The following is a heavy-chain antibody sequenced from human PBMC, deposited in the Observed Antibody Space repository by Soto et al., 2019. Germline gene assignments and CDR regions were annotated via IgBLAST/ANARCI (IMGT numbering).Heavy chain of an antibody. D-gene: IGHD2-2*01. CDR3: ARAGKCTSTTCFSGWLAH. V-gene: IGHV1-3*04. CDR1: GYPFTSYS. J-gene: IGHJ5*02. Sequence: XSVKVSCKASGYPFTSYSIHWVRQAPGQRLEWMGWINTDNGKTRDSQKFQDRVTLTRDTSASTAYMELSSLTSEDTAVYYCARAGKCTSTTCFSGWLAHWGQGTLVTVSS. CDR2: INTDNGKT.